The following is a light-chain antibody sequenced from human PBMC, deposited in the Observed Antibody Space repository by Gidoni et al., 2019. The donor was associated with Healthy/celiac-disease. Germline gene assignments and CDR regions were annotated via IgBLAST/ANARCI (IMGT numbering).Light chain of an antibody. V-gene: IGKV1-5*01. J-gene: IGKJ1*01. CDR2: DAS. Sequence: DIQMTQSPSTLSASVGDRVTITCRASQSISSWLAWYQQKPGKAPKLLIYDASSLESGVPSRFSGSGSGTEVTLTISSLQPDDFATYYCQQYNSYSPWTFGQGTKVEIK. CDR3: QQYNSYSPWT. CDR1: QSISSW.